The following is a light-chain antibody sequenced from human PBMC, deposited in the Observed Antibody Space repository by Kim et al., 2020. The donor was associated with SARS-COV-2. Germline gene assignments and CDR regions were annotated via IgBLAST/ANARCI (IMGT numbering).Light chain of an antibody. Sequence: PGGGATLSCRASESVSSRLAWDQQRPGQAPRLLIYGASTRATGIPARFTGSGFGTGFTLTISSLQSEDFAVYYCQQYNNWPPPITFGQGTRLEIK. J-gene: IGKJ5*01. CDR1: ESVSSR. CDR3: QQYNNWPPPIT. V-gene: IGKV3-15*01. CDR2: GAS.